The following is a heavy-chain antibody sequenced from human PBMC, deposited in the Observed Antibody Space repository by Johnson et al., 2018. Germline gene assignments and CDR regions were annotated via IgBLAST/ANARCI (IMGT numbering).Heavy chain of an antibody. D-gene: IGHD3-10*01. CDR1: GGTFSSYA. CDR3: ARSLYGSGSLVRYYYYAIDV. J-gene: IGHJ6*02. Sequence: QVQLGQAGTEVKKPGSSVEVSCKASGGTFSSYAISWVRQAPGQGLEWMGGIIPIFGTANYAQKFQGRVTITADESTSTAYMELSSLRSEDTAVYYCARSLYGSGSLVRYYYYAIDVWGQGTTVTVSS. V-gene: IGHV1-69*01. CDR2: IIPIFGTA.